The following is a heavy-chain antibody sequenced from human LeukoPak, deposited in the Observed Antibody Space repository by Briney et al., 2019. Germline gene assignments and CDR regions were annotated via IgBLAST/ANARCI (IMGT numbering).Heavy chain of an antibody. CDR1: AGSISSYY. V-gene: IGHV4-59*08. J-gene: IGHJ4*02. Sequence: SETLSLTCTVSAGSISSYYWGWIRQPPGKGLEWIGYIYDSGSTNYNPSLKSRVTISVDTSKNQFSLKLSSVTAADTAVYYCAREQRDILTGYSISFDYWGQGTLVTVSS. CDR2: IYDSGST. D-gene: IGHD3-9*01. CDR3: AREQRDILTGYSISFDY.